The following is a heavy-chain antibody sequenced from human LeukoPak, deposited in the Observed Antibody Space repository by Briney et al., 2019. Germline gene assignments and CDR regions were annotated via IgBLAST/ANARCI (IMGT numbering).Heavy chain of an antibody. Sequence: SDTLSLTCTASSGSISSYEWSWIRQPAGKGLEWIGRIYTSGSPNYTPSLKSRVTMSVDTSKNQYSLKLSSVTAADTAVYYCARLTTSWYQDWYFDLWGRGTLVTVSS. CDR2: IYTSGSP. J-gene: IGHJ2*01. V-gene: IGHV4-4*07. CDR3: ARLTTSWYQDWYFDL. CDR1: SGSISSYE. D-gene: IGHD6-13*01.